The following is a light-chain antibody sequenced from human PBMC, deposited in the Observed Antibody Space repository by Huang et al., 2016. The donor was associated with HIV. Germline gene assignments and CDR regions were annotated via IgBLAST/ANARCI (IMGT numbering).Light chain of an antibody. V-gene: IGKV3-15*01. CDR2: GAS. Sequence: EIVMTQSPATLSVSPGERATLSCSASQSVSSNLAWYQQKPGQAPRLLIYGASTSATGIPARFSGSGSGTEFTLTISSLQSEDFAVYYCQQYNNWPRTFGQGTKVEI. CDR1: QSVSSN. J-gene: IGKJ1*01. CDR3: QQYNNWPRT.